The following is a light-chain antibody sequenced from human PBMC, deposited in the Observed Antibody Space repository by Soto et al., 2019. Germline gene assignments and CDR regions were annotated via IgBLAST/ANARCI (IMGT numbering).Light chain of an antibody. J-gene: IGLJ2*01. CDR1: SSDVGLFDY. CDR2: DVN. Sequence: QSVLTQPASVSGSLGQSITISCSGTSSDVGLFDYVSWYQQHPGKVPKLMIYDVNDRPSGVSDRFSGSKSGNTASLTISGLQAEDEADYFCSSYTSDAIQVVFGGGTKLTVL. CDR3: SSYTSDAIQVV. V-gene: IGLV2-14*03.